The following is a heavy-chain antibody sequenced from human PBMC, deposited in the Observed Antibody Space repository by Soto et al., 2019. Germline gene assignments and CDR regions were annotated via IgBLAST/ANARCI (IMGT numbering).Heavy chain of an antibody. CDR2: INPNSGGT. J-gene: IGHJ5*02. Sequence: ASVKVSCKASGYTFTGYYMHWVRQAPGQGLEWMGWINPNSGGTNYAQKFQGWVTMTRDTSISTAYMDLSRLRSDDTAVYYCARDFIAVADPGGHWFDPWGQGTQVTVSS. CDR3: ARDFIAVADPGGHWFDP. D-gene: IGHD6-19*01. CDR1: GYTFTGYY. V-gene: IGHV1-2*04.